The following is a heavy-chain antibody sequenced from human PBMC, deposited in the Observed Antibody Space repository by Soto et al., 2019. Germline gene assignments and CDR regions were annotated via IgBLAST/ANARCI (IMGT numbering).Heavy chain of an antibody. CDR1: GGSVRNGFYS. J-gene: IGHJ6*02. CDR3: VRDCSSTSCSRGYYYAMDV. CDR2: IYDNGIT. Sequence: QVQLQESGPGLVKPSETLSLTCTVSGGSVRNGFYSWSWIRQPTGKGLEWIGFIYDNGITNYNPSLNSRVTISLDTSTNQFSLKLRSVTAADTAIYYCVRDCSSTSCSRGYYYAMDVWGQGTTVTVSS. D-gene: IGHD2-2*01. V-gene: IGHV4-61*10.